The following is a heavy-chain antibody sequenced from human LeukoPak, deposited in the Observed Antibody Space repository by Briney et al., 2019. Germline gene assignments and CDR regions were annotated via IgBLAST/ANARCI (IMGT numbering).Heavy chain of an antibody. D-gene: IGHD3-22*01. J-gene: IGHJ4*02. V-gene: IGHV3-30*02. CDR2: IRYDGSNK. CDR3: AREVLAQYYYDSSGYPDY. Sequence: GGSLRLSCAASGFTFSSYGMNWVRQAPGKGLEWLAFIRYDGSNKYYADSVKGRFTIFRDNSKNTLYLQMNSLRAEDTAVYYCAREVLAQYYYDSSGYPDYWGQGTLVTVSS. CDR1: GFTFSSYG.